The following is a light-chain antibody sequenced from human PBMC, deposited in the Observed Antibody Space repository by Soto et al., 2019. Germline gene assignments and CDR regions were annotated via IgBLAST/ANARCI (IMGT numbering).Light chain of an antibody. CDR2: GAS. CDR1: QSVSDN. CDR3: HQSNNWPYT. Sequence: EIVMTQSPATLSVSPGERVTLSCRASQSVSDNLAWYQQKPGQAPRLLIYGASTRATTTPARFSGSGSGTACTLTISSLQPDDFALYFCHQSNNWPYTFGQGTKLYIK. J-gene: IGKJ2*01. V-gene: IGKV3-15*01.